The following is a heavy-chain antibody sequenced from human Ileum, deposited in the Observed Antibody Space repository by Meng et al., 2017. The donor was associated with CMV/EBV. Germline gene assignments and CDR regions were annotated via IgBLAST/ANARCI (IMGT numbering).Heavy chain of an antibody. Sequence: QGQQHEPGPGLVKPSETLSLTCTVSGDSITSFYWSWIRQPAGKALEWIGRIYHGGSTNYNPSLKSRVTLSVDTSKNQFSMRLTSVTAADTAVYYCARGPGGFGDFNFDYWGQGTLVTVSS. CDR3: ARGPGGFGDFNFDY. V-gene: IGHV4-4*07. CDR1: GDSITSFY. CDR2: IYHGGST. D-gene: IGHD3-16*01. J-gene: IGHJ4*02.